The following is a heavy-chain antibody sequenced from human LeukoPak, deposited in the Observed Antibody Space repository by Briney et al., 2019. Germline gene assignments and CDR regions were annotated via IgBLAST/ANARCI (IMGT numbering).Heavy chain of an antibody. CDR2: ISGGGGST. CDR1: GFTFSSCA. Sequence: PGGSLRLSCSASGFTFSSCAITWVRQAPGKGLEWVATISGGGGSTYYADSVKGRFTISRDNSKNTLSLQMNSLRAEDTAVYYCAKDFSSSPYYYDYWGQGTLVTVPS. CDR3: AKDFSSSPYYYDY. J-gene: IGHJ4*02. V-gene: IGHV3-23*01. D-gene: IGHD6-6*01.